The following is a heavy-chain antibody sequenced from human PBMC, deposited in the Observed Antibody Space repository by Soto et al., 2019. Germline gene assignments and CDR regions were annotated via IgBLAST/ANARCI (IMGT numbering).Heavy chain of an antibody. CDR3: ARDRPTTYCGGDCYSAFDI. CDR1: GFTFSSYS. CDR2: ISSSSSYI. Sequence: EVQLVESGGGLVKPGGSLRLSCVASGFTFSSYSMNWVREAPGKGLEWVSSISSSSSYIYYADLVKGRFTISRDNAKNSLYLQMNSLRAEDTAVYYCARDRPTTYCGGDCYSAFDIWGQGTMVTVSS. J-gene: IGHJ3*02. D-gene: IGHD2-21*02. V-gene: IGHV3-21*01.